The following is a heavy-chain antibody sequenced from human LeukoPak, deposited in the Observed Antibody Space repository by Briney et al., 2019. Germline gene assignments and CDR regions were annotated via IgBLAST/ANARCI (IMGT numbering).Heavy chain of an antibody. CDR2: IYHSGST. CDR1: GGSISSGGYS. J-gene: IGHJ4*02. D-gene: IGHD6-13*01. Sequence: SGTLSLTCAVSGGSISSGGYSWSWIRQPPGKGLEWIGYIYHSGSTYYNPSLKSRVTISVDRSKNQFSLKLSSVTAADTAVYYCARERQLVYFDYWGQGTLVTVSS. V-gene: IGHV4-30-2*01. CDR3: ARERQLVYFDY.